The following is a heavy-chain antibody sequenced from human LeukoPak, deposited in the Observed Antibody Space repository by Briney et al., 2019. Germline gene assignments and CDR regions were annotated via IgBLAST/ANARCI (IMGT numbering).Heavy chain of an antibody. CDR2: FDPEYGGT. D-gene: IGHD3-3*01. CDR3: ATLFYDISSDYYDNLFDP. CDR1: GYTFTELS. V-gene: IGHV1-24*01. J-gene: IGHJ5*02. Sequence: GASVQVSCKXSGYTFTELSIHWVRQAPGKGLEWMGGFDPEYGGTIYSQKFHGRVSMTADTSTDTAYMELSSLRSEDTAVYFCATLFYDISSDYYDNLFDPWGQGTLVTVSS.